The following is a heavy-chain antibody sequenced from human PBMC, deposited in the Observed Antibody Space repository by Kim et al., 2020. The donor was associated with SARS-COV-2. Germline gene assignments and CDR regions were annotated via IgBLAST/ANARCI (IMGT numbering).Heavy chain of an antibody. CDR3: ARGLGGWYFGYYYMDV. V-gene: IGHV4-34*01. CDR1: GGSFSGYY. Sequence: SETLSLTCAVYGGSFSGYYWSWIRQPPGKGLEWIGEINHSGSTNYNPSLKSRVTISVDTSKNQFSLKLSSVTAADTAVYYCARGLGGWYFGYYYMDVWGKGTTVTVSS. CDR2: INHSGST. J-gene: IGHJ6*03. D-gene: IGHD6-19*01.